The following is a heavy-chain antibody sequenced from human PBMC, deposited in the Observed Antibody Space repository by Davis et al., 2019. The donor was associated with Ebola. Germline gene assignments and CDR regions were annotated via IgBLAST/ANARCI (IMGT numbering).Heavy chain of an antibody. D-gene: IGHD3-10*01. V-gene: IGHV3-7*04. CDR1: GFTFSSYW. Sequence: GGSLRLSCAASGFTFSSYWMHWVRQAPGKGLEWVANIKQDGSEKYYVDSVKGRFTISRDNAKNSLYLQMNSLRAEDTAVYYCARGLLWFGELASYYFDYWGQGTLVTVSS. CDR3: ARGLLWFGELASYYFDY. CDR2: IKQDGSEK. J-gene: IGHJ4*02.